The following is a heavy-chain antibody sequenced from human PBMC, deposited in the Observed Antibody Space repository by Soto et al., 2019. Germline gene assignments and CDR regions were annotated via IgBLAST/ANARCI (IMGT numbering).Heavy chain of an antibody. D-gene: IGHD1-26*01. CDR3: ASVVNWYGGSGRRRGFDF. V-gene: IGHV4-31*03. CDR2: IYYSGST. J-gene: IGHJ4*02. CDR1: GGSISSGGYY. Sequence: SETLSLTCTVSGGSISSGGYYWSWIRQHPGKGLEWIGYIYYSGSTYYNPSLKSRVTISVDTSKNQFSLKLSSVTAADTAVYYCASVVNWYGGSGRRRGFDFWGQGTLVTVSS.